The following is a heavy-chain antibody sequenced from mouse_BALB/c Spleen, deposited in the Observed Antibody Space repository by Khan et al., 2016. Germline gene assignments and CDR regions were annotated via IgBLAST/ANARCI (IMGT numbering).Heavy chain of an antibody. V-gene: IGHV1-9*01. J-gene: IGHJ2*01. CDR1: GYTFSSYW. Sequence: QVQLQQSGTELMKPGASVKISCKATGYTFSSYWMEWVRQRPGHGLEWIGEILPKSNSTHYNEKFKGKATFTADTSYNTAYMQLSSLTSEDSGVYYCSRFNSWGQGTTLTVSS. CDR3: SRFNS. CDR2: ILPKSNST.